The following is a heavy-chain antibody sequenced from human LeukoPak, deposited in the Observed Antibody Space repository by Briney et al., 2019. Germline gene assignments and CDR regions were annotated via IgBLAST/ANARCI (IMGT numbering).Heavy chain of an antibody. CDR2: ISCSSSYI. CDR1: GFTFSSFS. J-gene: IGHJ4*02. CDR3: AVHIVVVTATTPHY. V-gene: IGHV3-21*04. D-gene: IGHD2-21*02. Sequence: GGSLRLSCAASGFTFSSFSVKWVRQAPGKGLEWVSSISCSSSYIYYADSVKGRFTSSRDNAKNSLYLQKNSLRAEDTAVYYCAVHIVVVTATTPHYWGQGTLVTVSS.